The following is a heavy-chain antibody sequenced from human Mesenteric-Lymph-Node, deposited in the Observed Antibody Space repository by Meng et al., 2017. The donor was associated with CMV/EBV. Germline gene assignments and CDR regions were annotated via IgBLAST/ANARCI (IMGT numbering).Heavy chain of an antibody. J-gene: IGHJ4*02. Sequence: GGSLRLSCAASGFTFSSYAMHWVRQAPGKGLEWVAIISYDGSNKYYADSVKGRFTISRDNSRNTLYLQMSSLRAEDTAVYCCARATSSCLIYWGQGTLVTVSS. V-gene: IGHV3-30*04. CDR1: GFTFSSYA. CDR3: ARATSSCLIY. D-gene: IGHD6-13*01. CDR2: ISYDGSNK.